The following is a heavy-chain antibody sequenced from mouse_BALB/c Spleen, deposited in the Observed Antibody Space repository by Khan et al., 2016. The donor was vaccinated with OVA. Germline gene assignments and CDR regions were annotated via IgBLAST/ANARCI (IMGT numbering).Heavy chain of an antibody. CDR1: GYTFTTYW. CDR2: INPTSGYT. V-gene: IGHV1-7*01. J-gene: IGHJ2*01. CDR3: TRDRIGY. Sequence: QVQLKESGAELAKPGASVKMSCKASGYTFTTYWMHWVKQRPGQGLEWIGYINPTSGYTDYTEKFKDRATLSADNSSSTAYMPLSSLTSEDAAVYYCTRDRIGYWGQGTTLTVSS.